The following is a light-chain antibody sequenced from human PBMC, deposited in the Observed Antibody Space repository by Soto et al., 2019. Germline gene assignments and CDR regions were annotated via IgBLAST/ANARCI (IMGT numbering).Light chain of an antibody. CDR1: SSDVGAYNS. J-gene: IGLJ1*01. Sequence: QSALTQPRSVSGSPGQSVTISCTGTSSDVGAYNSVSWYQQHPGKAPKLMICDVNKRPSGVPDRFSGSKSGNTASLTISGLQAEDEADYYCCSYAGSSYVFGTGTKVTVL. V-gene: IGLV2-11*01. CDR3: CSYAGSSYV. CDR2: DVN.